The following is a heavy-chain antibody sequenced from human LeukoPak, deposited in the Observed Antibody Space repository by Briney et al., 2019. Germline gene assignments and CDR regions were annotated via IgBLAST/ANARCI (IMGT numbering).Heavy chain of an antibody. CDR2: IYTSGST. Sequence: SQTLSLTCTVSGGSISSGSYYWSWIQQPAGKGLEWIGRIYTSGSTNYNPSLKSRVTISVDTSKNQFSLKLSSMTAADTAVYYCARDRYDFWSGYFDYWGQGTLVTVSS. V-gene: IGHV4-61*02. CDR1: GGSISSGSYY. J-gene: IGHJ4*02. CDR3: ARDRYDFWSGYFDY. D-gene: IGHD3-3*01.